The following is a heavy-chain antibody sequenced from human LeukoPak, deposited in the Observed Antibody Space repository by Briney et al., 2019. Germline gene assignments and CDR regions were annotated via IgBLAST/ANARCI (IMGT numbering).Heavy chain of an antibody. V-gene: IGHV3-74*01. Sequence: GGSLRLSCAASGFTFSSYWMHWVRQAPGKGLVWVSHINSDGSTTNYADSVKGRFTISRDNAKNSLYLQMNSLRAEDTAVYYCARESYDILTGYSRSGFDYWGQGTLVTVSS. CDR3: ARESYDILTGYSRSGFDY. D-gene: IGHD3-9*01. J-gene: IGHJ4*02. CDR1: GFTFSSYW. CDR2: INSDGSTT.